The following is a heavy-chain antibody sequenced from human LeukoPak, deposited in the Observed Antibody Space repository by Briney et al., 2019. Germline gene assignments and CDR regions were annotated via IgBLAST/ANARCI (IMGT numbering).Heavy chain of an antibody. CDR2: IYSGGST. CDR1: GFTVSSNY. V-gene: IGHV3-53*05. CDR3: ARDANSHDILTGYLNWFDP. Sequence: PGGSLRLSCAASGFTVSSNYMSWVRQAPGKGLEWVSVIYSGGSTYYADSVKGRFTISRDNSKNTLYLQMNSLRAEDTAVYYCARDANSHDILTGYLNWFDPWGQGTLVTVSS. J-gene: IGHJ5*02. D-gene: IGHD3-9*01.